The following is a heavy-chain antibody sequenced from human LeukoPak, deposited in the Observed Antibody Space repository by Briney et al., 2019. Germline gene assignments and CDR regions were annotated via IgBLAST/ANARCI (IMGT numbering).Heavy chain of an antibody. CDR3: ARLGSGGYDY. CDR1: GFTFSSYS. Sequence: GGSLRLSCAASGFTFSSYSMNWVRQGPGKGLEWVSSISSSSSYIYYADSVKGRFTISRDNAKNSLYLQMNSLRAEDTAVYYCARLGSGGYDYWGQGTLVTVFS. CDR2: ISSSSSYI. D-gene: IGHD2-15*01. V-gene: IGHV3-21*01. J-gene: IGHJ4*02.